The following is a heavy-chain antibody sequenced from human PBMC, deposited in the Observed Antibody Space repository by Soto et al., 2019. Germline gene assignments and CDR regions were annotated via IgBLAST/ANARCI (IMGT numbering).Heavy chain of an antibody. CDR1: GGSISSSSYY. CDR3: ARHRPRIDFWSGYLDY. D-gene: IGHD3-3*01. J-gene: IGHJ4*02. CDR2: IYYSGST. Sequence: SETLYLTCTVSGGSISSSSYYWGWIRQPPGKGLEWIGSIYYSGSTYYNPSLKSRVPISVDTSKNQFSLKLTSVTAADTAVYYCARHRPRIDFWSGYLDYWGQGTLVTVSS. V-gene: IGHV4-39*01.